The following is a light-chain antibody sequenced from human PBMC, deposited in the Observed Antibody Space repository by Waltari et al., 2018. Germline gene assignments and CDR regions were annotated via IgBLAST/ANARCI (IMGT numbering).Light chain of an antibody. Sequence: QSALTQPRSVSGSPVPSVTISCTGTSSDVGGSHYVSWYQQHPGKAPKLMIYDVSKRPSGVPDRFSGSKSGNTASLTISGLQAEDEADYYCCSYAGSYTFVVFGGGTKLTVL. CDR2: DVS. J-gene: IGLJ2*01. CDR1: SSDVGGSHY. V-gene: IGLV2-11*01. CDR3: CSYAGSYTFVV.